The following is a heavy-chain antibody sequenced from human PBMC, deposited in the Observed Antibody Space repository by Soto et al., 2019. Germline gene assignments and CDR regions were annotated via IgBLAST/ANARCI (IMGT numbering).Heavy chain of an antibody. V-gene: IGHV4-30-2*01. D-gene: IGHD2-15*01. J-gene: IGHJ4*01. CDR3: ASGVVTATFLNY. Sequence: PSETLSLTCIVSGGSIGGGVYSWSWIRQPPGKGLEWIGCIYPTGSTYYNPSLKSRLTISVDRSKNQFSLNLSSVTAANTSVYYCASGVVTATFLNYWGQGTLVTVSS. CDR2: IYPTGST. CDR1: GGSIGGGVYS.